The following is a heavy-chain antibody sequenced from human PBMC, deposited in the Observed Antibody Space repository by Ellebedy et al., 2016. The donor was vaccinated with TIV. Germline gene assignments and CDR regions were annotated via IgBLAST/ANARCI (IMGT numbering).Heavy chain of an antibody. CDR3: ALTGYYFYLDY. V-gene: IGHV1-46*01. CDR2: INPSGGST. D-gene: IGHD3-9*01. J-gene: IGHJ4*02. CDR1: GYTFTSYY. Sequence: ASVKVSXXASGYTFTSYYMHWVRQAPGQGLEWMGIINPSGGSTSYAQKFQGRVTMTRDTSTSTVYMELSSLRSEDTAEYYCALTGYYFYLDYWGQGTLVTVSS.